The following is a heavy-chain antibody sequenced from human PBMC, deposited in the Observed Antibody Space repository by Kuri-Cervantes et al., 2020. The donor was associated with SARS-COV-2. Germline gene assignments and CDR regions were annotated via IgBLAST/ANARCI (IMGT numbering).Heavy chain of an antibody. J-gene: IGHJ4*02. D-gene: IGHD3-9*01. CDR1: GFTFSSYA. CDR3: ARVGFRNYDILTGYHAFDY. CDR2: ISGSSSTI. Sequence: GGSLRLSCAASGFTFSSYAMSWVRQAPGKGLEWVSAISGSSSTIYYADSVKGRFTISRDNAKNSLYLQMNSLRDEDTAVYYCARVGFRNYDILTGYHAFDYWGQGTLVTVSS. V-gene: IGHV3-48*02.